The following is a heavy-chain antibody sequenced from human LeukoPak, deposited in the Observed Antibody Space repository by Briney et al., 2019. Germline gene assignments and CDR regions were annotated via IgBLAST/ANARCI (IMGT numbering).Heavy chain of an antibody. V-gene: IGHV5-51*01. CDR1: GYSFKSYW. J-gene: IGHJ4*02. Sequence: GDSLKISCKGSGYSFKSYWIGWARQMPGKGLEWMGNIYPGDSETRYSPSFQGQVTISADKSISTAYLQWSSLKASDTAMYYCARRSGYNYYFDYWGQGTLVTVSS. CDR3: ARRSGYNYYFDY. CDR2: IYPGDSET. D-gene: IGHD5-24*01.